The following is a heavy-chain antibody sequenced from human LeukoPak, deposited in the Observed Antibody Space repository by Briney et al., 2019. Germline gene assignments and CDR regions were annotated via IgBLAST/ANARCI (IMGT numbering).Heavy chain of an antibody. V-gene: IGHV3-7*01. D-gene: IGHD2-21*02. CDR2: INPDGRDT. CDR1: GFTFSSYW. Sequence: GGSLRLSCAASGFTFSSYWMHWVRQAPGKGLEWVAHINPDGRDTYYVDSVKGRFTISRDNAQNSMYLQMNSLRVEDTAVYYCTSWGDTTAEYFQRWGQGTLVTVSS. CDR3: TSWGDTTAEYFQR. J-gene: IGHJ1*01.